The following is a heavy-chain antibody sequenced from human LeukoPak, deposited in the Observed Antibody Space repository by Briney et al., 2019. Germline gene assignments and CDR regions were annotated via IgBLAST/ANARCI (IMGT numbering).Heavy chain of an antibody. D-gene: IGHD4-17*01. J-gene: IGHJ3*02. Sequence: PSETLSLTCTVSGGSISSSSYYWGWIRQPPGKGLEWIGSIYYSGNTYYNASLKSQVSISIDTSKNQFSLKLSSVTAADTAAYYCARDRYGDSDAFDIWGQGTMVTVSS. V-gene: IGHV4-39*02. CDR3: ARDRYGDSDAFDI. CDR1: GGSISSSSYY. CDR2: IYYSGNT.